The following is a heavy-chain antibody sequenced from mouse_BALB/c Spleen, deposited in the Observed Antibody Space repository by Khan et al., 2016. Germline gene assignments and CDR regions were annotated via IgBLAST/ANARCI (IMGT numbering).Heavy chain of an antibody. CDR3: AIGDVNYRTYWYFDV. CDR1: GYTFTSYV. Sequence: EVQLQESGPELVKPGASVKMSCKASGYTFTSYVMHWVKQKPGQGLEWIGYINPYSDGTKYNEKFKGKATLTSDKSSSTAYMELSSLTSEDSAVYYFAIGDVNYRTYWYFDVWGAGTTVTVSS. V-gene: IGHV1S136*01. J-gene: IGHJ1*01. D-gene: IGHD2-1*01. CDR2: INPYSDGT.